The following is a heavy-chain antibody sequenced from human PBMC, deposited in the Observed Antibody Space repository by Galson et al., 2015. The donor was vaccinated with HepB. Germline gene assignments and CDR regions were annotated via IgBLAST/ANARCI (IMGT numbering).Heavy chain of an antibody. J-gene: IGHJ3*02. V-gene: IGHV3-9*01. CDR3: ARVGDTSGYYWYAFDI. CDR2: ISWNSNNV. D-gene: IGHD3-22*01. CDR1: GFTFDEHA. Sequence: SLRLSXXXSGFTFDEHAMHWVRQVPGKGLEXVSRISWNSNNVAYADSVKGRFTVSRDNAKNSLYLQMHSLRAEDTALYYCARVGDTSGYYWYAFDIWGQGTMVTVSS.